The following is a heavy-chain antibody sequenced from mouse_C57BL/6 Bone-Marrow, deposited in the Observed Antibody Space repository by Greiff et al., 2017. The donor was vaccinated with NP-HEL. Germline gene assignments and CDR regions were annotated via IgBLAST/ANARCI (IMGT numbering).Heavy chain of an antibody. D-gene: IGHD2-3*01. CDR2: IWSGGST. CDR1: GFSLTSYG. Sequence: QVQLQQSGPGLVQPSQSLSITCTVSGFSLTSYGVHWVRQSPGKGLEWLGVIWSGGSTDYNAAFISRLSISKDNSKSQVFFKMNSLQADDTAIYYCARNLIYDGPTGDGAWFAYWGQGTLVTVSA. CDR3: ARNLIYDGPTGDGAWFAY. V-gene: IGHV2-2*01. J-gene: IGHJ3*01.